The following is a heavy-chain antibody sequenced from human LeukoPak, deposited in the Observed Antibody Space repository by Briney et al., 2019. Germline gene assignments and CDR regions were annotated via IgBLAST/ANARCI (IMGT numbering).Heavy chain of an antibody. CDR2: IISSSRYI. J-gene: IGHJ3*02. V-gene: IGHV3-21*01. Sequence: NPGGSLRLSCAASGFTFSSYTMNWVRQAPGKGLEWVSSIISSSRYIYYADSVKGRFTISRHKAQNSLYLQINSLRAEDTAVYYCARKIQNAFDIWGQGTMVTVSS. CDR1: GFTFSSYT. CDR3: ARKIQNAFDI. D-gene: IGHD5-18*01.